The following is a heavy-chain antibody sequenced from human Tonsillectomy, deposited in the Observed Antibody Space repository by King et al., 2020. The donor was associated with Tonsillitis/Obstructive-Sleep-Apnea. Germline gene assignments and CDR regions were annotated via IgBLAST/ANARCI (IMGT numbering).Heavy chain of an antibody. V-gene: IGHV4-31*03. CDR3: AREGRYYYDSSGYYQYYFDY. Sequence: VQLQESGPGLVKPSQTLSLTCTVSGGSISSGGYYWSWIRQHPGKGLEWIGYIYYSGSTYYNPSLQSRVTISVDTSKNQFSLKLSSVTAADTAVYYCAREGRYYYDSSGYYQYYFDYWGQGTLVTVSS. J-gene: IGHJ4*02. CDR2: IYYSGST. D-gene: IGHD3-22*01. CDR1: GGSISSGGYY.